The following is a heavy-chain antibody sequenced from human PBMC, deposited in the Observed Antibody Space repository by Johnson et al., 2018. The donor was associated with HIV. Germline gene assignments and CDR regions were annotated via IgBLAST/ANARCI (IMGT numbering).Heavy chain of an antibody. D-gene: IGHD4-17*01. CDR1: GFTFSSYA. J-gene: IGHJ3*02. CDR3: ARERDSGDSLHRRFRAFDI. V-gene: IGHV3-30*04. CDR2: ISYDGSNK. Sequence: QVQLVESGGGVVRPGGSLRLSCAASGFTFSSYAMHWVRQAPVKGLECVAVISYDGSNKYYADSVKGRFTISRDNSKNTLYLQLSSLTVDDTAVYYCARERDSGDSLHRRFRAFDIWGQGTMVTVSS.